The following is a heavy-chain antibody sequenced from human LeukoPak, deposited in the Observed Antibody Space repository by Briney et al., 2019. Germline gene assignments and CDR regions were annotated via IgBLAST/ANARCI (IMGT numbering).Heavy chain of an antibody. CDR2: ISSSSSYI. CDR1: GFTFSSYS. J-gene: IGHJ3*02. D-gene: IGHD2-2*01. Sequence: GGSLRLSCAASGFTFSSYSMNWVRQAPGKGLEWVSSISSSSSYIYYADSVKGRFTISRDNAKNSLYLQMNSLRAEDTAVYYCARNRSTPDAFDIWGQGKMVTVSS. CDR3: ARNRSTPDAFDI. V-gene: IGHV3-21*01.